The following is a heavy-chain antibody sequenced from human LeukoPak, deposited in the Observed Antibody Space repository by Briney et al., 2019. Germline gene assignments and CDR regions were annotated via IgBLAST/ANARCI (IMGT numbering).Heavy chain of an antibody. J-gene: IGHJ4*02. V-gene: IGHV3-23*01. Sequence: GGSLRLSCAASGFTFSSYWMNWVRQAPGKGLEWVSGISGSGDSTYYADPVKGRFTLSRDNSKNTVYLQMSSLRAEDTAIYYCAKHQAMATVDPFDYWGQGTLVTVSS. CDR1: GFTFSSYW. CDR3: AKHQAMATVDPFDY. D-gene: IGHD5-24*01. CDR2: ISGSGDST.